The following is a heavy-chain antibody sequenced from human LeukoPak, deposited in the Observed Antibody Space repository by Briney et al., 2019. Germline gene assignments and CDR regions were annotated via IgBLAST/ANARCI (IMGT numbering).Heavy chain of an antibody. V-gene: IGHV1-3*01. J-gene: IGHJ4*02. CDR2: INAGNGNT. CDR3: ARDPALSGGPPRESY. D-gene: IGHD1-26*01. Sequence: GASVKVSCKASGYTFTSYAMHWVRQAPGQRLEWMGWINAGNGNTKYSQKFQGRVTITRDTSASTAYMELSSLRSEDTAVYYCARDPALSGGPPRESYWGQGALVTVSS. CDR1: GYTFTSYA.